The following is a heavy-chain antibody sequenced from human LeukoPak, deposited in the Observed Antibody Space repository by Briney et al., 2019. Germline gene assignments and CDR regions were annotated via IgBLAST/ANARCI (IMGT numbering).Heavy chain of an antibody. V-gene: IGHV4-39*07. CDR3: ARDRDWFDP. CDR2: IYYSGGA. Sequence: KPSETLSLTCTVSGDSLRKSTFYWVWIRQPPGKGLEWIGSIYYSGGADYNPSLKSRVTISVDTSKNQFSLKLSSVTAADTAVYYCARDRDWFDPWGQGTLVTVSS. CDR1: GDSLRKSTFY. J-gene: IGHJ5*02.